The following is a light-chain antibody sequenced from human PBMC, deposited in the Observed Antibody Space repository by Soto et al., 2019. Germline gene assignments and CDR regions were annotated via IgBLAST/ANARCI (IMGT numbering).Light chain of an antibody. V-gene: IGKV3-20*01. CDR2: VAS. CDR3: QQYGSSPFT. CDR1: QSVSTNY. Sequence: ENVLTQSPGTLSLSPGERATLSCRASQSVSTNYLAWYQQKPGQAPRLLIYVASSRATGIPDRFSGSGSGTAFTLTISRLEPEDFAVYYCQQYGSSPFTFGQGTKLESK. J-gene: IGKJ2*01.